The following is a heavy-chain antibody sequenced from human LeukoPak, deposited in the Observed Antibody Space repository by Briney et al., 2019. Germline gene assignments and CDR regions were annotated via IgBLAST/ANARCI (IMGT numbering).Heavy chain of an antibody. V-gene: IGHV4-39*07. D-gene: IGHD6-19*01. J-gene: IGHJ3*02. CDR3: ARRGLGQWLAGAFDI. Sequence: SETLSLTCTVSGGSISSSSYYWGWIRQPPGKGLEWIGSVYYSGSTYYNPSLKSRVTISVDTSKNQFSLKLSSVTAADTAVYYCARRGLGQWLAGAFDIWGQGTMVTVSS. CDR1: GGSISSSSYY. CDR2: VYYSGST.